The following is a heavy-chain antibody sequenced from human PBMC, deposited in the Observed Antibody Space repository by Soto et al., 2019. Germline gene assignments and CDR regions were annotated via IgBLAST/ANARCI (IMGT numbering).Heavy chain of an antibody. V-gene: IGHV1-69*13. Sequence: ASVKVSCKASGGTFSSYAISWVRQAPGQGLEWMGGIIPIFGTANYAQKFQGRVTITADESTNTAYMELSSLRSEDTAVYYCARTKGLRPINYYYYYYMDVWGKGTTVTVSS. J-gene: IGHJ6*03. D-gene: IGHD5-12*01. CDR3: ARTKGLRPINYYYYYYMDV. CDR2: IIPIFGTA. CDR1: GGTFSSYA.